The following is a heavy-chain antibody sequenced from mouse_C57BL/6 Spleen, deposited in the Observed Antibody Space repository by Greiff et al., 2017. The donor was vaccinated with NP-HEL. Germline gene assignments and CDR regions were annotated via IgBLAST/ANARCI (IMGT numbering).Heavy chain of an antibody. CDR1: GFTFSDYG. D-gene: IGHD2-4*01. Sequence: EVHLVESGGGLVKPGGSLKLSCAASGFTFSDYGMHWVRQAPEKGLEWVAYISSGSSTIYYADTVKVRFPISRDNAKNTLFLQMTSLRSEDTAMYYCARRYYDYDAYFDYWGQGTTLTVSS. J-gene: IGHJ2*01. CDR2: ISSGSSTI. CDR3: ARRYYDYDAYFDY. V-gene: IGHV5-17*01.